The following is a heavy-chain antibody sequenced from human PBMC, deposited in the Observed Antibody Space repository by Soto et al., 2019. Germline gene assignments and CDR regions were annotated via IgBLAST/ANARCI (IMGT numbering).Heavy chain of an antibody. CDR1: GGSFSGYY. Sequence: SLTCAVYGGSFSGYYWSWIRQPPGKGLEWIGEINHSGSTNYNPSLKSRVTISVDTSKNQFSLKLSSVTAADTAVYYCARGRRNYYDSSGYFPLAFDIWGQGTMVTVSS. CDR2: INHSGST. V-gene: IGHV4-34*01. D-gene: IGHD3-22*01. J-gene: IGHJ3*02. CDR3: ARGRRNYYDSSGYFPLAFDI.